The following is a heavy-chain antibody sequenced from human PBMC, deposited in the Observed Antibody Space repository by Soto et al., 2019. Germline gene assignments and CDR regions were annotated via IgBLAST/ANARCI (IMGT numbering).Heavy chain of an antibody. CDR3: AKDMKERGQGLGVAFDI. V-gene: IGHV3-9*01. CDR2: ISWNSGSI. Sequence: GGSLRLSWAASGFTFDDGSMHWVRQAPGKGLEWVSGISWNSGSIGYADSVKGRFTISRDNAKNSLYLQMNSLRAEDTALYYCAKDMKERGQGLGVAFDIW. J-gene: IGHJ3*02. CDR1: GFTFDDGS.